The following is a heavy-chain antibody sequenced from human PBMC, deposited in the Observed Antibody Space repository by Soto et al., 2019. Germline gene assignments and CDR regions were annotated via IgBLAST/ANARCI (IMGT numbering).Heavy chain of an antibody. D-gene: IGHD6-25*01. CDR2: IYSGGYT. CDR1: GFTVSNNY. CDR3: ATQRGGGGY. V-gene: IGHV3-53*01. Sequence: EVQLVESGGGLIQPGGSLRLSCAVSGFTVSNNYMSWVRQAPGKGLEGVSVIYSGGYTAYGDSVKGRFTISRDNSKNKQNLQMKTLGPDDPAVYYGATQRGGGGYWGQGTLVTVSS. J-gene: IGHJ4*02.